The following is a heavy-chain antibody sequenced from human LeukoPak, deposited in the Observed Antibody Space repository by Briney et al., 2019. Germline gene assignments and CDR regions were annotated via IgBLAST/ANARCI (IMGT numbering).Heavy chain of an antibody. CDR1: GFTFSSYS. CDR3: ARDEFGSYSNFDY. CDR2: ICHSGSII. V-gene: IGHV3-48*01. Sequence: PGGSLRLSCAASGFTFSSYSMNWVRQAPGKGLEWVSYICHSGSIIFYADSVKGRFTVSRDNAQNSLYLQMNSLRAEDTAVYYCARDEFGSYSNFDYWGQGTLVTVSS. D-gene: IGHD1-26*01. J-gene: IGHJ4*02.